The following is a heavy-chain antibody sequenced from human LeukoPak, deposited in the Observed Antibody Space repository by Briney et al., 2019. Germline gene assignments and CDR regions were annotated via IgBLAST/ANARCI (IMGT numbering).Heavy chain of an antibody. CDR3: ARGPRPYLGYCSSTSCYGLGWFDP. D-gene: IGHD2-2*01. CDR1: GGSISTSAYY. V-gene: IGHV4-39*01. J-gene: IGHJ5*02. Sequence: SETLSLTCIVSGGSISTSAYYWGWIRQPPGEGLQWIGSIYYSGNTYYNSSLKSRVTISVDTSKNQFSLKLSSVTAADTAVYYCARGPRPYLGYCSSTSCYGLGWFDPWGQGTLVTVSS. CDR2: IYYSGNT.